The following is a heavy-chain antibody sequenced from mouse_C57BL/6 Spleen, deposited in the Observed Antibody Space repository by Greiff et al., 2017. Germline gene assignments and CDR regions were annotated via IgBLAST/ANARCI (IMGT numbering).Heavy chain of an antibody. Sequence: QVQLQQSGAELVKPGASVKISCKASGYTFTDYYINWVKQRPGQGLEWIGKIGPGSGSTYYNEKFKGKATLTADKSSSTAYMQLSSLTSEDSAVYFCARTPPYYYGSSYGYFDVWGTGTTVTVSS. J-gene: IGHJ1*03. CDR2: IGPGSGST. D-gene: IGHD1-1*01. CDR1: GYTFTDYY. V-gene: IGHV1-77*01. CDR3: ARTPPYYYGSSYGYFDV.